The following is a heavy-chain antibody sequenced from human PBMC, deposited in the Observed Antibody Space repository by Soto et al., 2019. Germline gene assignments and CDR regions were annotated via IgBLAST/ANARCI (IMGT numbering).Heavy chain of an antibody. CDR2: IRDKGNNYAT. V-gene: IGHV3-73*02. Sequence: DVQLVESGGGLVQPGGSLKLSCAASGFIVSGFGIHWVRQASGKGLEWVGRIRDKGNNYATTYAASMKGRFTISRDDSETTAFLQMNSLITEDTAVYYCARYSPGSGALDYWGQGTLVTVSS. J-gene: IGHJ4*02. CDR3: ARYSPGSGALDY. D-gene: IGHD3-10*01. CDR1: GFIVSGFG.